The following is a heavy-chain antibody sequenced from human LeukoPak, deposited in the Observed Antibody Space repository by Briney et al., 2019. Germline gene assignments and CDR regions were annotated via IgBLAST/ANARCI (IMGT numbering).Heavy chain of an antibody. D-gene: IGHD6-19*01. CDR3: ARAAVAGTGD. CDR2: ISSSGSTI. V-gene: IGHV3-48*03. CDR1: GFTFSSYE. Sequence: GRSLRLSCAASGFTFSSYEMNWVRQAPGKGLEWVSYISSSGSTIYYADSVKGRFTISRDNAKNSLYLQMNSLRAEDTAVYYCARAAVAGTGDWGQGTLVTVSS. J-gene: IGHJ4*02.